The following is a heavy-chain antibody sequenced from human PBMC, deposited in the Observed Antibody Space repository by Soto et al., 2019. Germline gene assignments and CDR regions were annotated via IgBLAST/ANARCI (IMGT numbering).Heavy chain of an antibody. CDR3: ARVTTVTTGYFDY. D-gene: IGHD4-17*01. V-gene: IGHV4-59*01. CDR1: GGSISSYY. J-gene: IGHJ4*02. Sequence: QVQLQESGPGLVKPSETLSLTCTVSGGSISSYYWSWIRQPPGKGLEWIGYIYYSASTNYNPSLKSRVTISVDTSKNQFSLKLSSVTAADTAVYYCARVTTVTTGYFDYWGQGTLVTVSS. CDR2: IYYSAST.